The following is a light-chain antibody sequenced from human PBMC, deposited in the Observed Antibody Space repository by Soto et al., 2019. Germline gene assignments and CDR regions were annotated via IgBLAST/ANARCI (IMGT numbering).Light chain of an antibody. CDR1: QSVLYSSNNGVY. V-gene: IGKV4-1*01. Sequence: DIVLTQPPDSLDVSLGERATINCKSSQSVLYSSNNGVYLAWYQHNPRQPTRLLIYGASTRANGIPDRFSGSGSGTEFTLTISSLQSEDFAVYYCQQYNSWHPITFGQGTRLDIK. CDR3: QQYNSWHPIT. J-gene: IGKJ5*01. CDR2: GAS.